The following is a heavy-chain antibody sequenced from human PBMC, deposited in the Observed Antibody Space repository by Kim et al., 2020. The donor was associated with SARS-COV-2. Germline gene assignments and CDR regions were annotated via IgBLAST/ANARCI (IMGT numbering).Heavy chain of an antibody. J-gene: IGHJ6*02. Sequence: SETLSLTCTVSGGSISSGGYYWSWIRQHPGKGLEWIRHIYYSGSTHYNPSLKRRVTISVDTAKNQFSRKLSSVTAADTAVYYCAREFRTVVVKYYYYYGMDVWGQGTTVTVSS. D-gene: IGHD3-22*01. CDR2: IYYSGST. CDR3: AREFRTVVVKYYYYYGMDV. V-gene: IGHV4-31*03. CDR1: GGSISSGGYY.